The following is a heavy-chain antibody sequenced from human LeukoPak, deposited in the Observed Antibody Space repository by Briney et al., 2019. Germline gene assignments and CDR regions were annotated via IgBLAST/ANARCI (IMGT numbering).Heavy chain of an antibody. CDR3: AARGVDDAFDI. CDR1: GFTVSSNY. D-gene: IGHD3-10*01. CDR2: IYSGGST. J-gene: IGHJ3*02. V-gene: IGHV3-53*01. Sequence: GGSLRLSCAASGFTVSSNYMSWVRQAPGKGLEWVSVIYSGGSTYYADSVKGRFSISRDIFKNTLYLQMNSLRAEDTAVYYCAARGVDDAFDIWGQGTMVTVSS.